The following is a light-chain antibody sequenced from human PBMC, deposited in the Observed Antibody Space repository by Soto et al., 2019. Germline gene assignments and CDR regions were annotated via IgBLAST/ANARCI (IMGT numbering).Light chain of an antibody. CDR1: SSDVGGYNS. V-gene: IGLV2-11*02. CDR2: DVS. CDR3: CSYVGRNTYV. Sequence: QSVLTQPRSVSGAPGQSITISCTGTSSDVGGYNSVSWYQQHPGKAPKLMIYDVSKRPSGVPDRFSGSKSGNTASLTISGLRAEDEADYYCCSYVGRNTYVFGTGTKVNVL. J-gene: IGLJ1*01.